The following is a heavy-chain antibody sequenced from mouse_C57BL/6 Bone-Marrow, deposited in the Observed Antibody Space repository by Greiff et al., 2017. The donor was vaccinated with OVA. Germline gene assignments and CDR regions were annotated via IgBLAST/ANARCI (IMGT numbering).Heavy chain of an antibody. CDR1: GYTFTDYE. Sequence: VQLQQSGAELVRPGASVTLSCKASGYTFTDYEMHWVKQTPVHGLEWIGAIDPETGGTAYNQKFKGKAILTADKSSSTAYMELRSLTSEDSAVYYCTRLYYDYGAYWGQGTLVTVSA. CDR2: IDPETGGT. V-gene: IGHV1-15*01. D-gene: IGHD2-4*01. CDR3: TRLYYDYGAY. J-gene: IGHJ3*01.